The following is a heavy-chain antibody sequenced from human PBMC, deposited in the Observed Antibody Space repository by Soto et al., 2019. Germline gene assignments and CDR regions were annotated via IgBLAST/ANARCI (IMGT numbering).Heavy chain of an antibody. V-gene: IGHV4-31*03. CDR1: GGSISSGGYY. CDR2: IYYSGST. J-gene: IGHJ5*01. Sequence: SETLSLTCTVSGGSISSGGYYWSWIRQHPGKGLEWIGYIYYSGSTYYNPSLKSRVTISVDTSKNQFSLKLSSVTAADTALYYCARPPTGFPNWFDSWGQGILVTVSP. CDR3: ARPPTGFPNWFDS.